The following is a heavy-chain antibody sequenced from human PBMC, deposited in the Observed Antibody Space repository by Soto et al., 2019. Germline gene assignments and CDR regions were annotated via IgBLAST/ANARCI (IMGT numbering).Heavy chain of an antibody. D-gene: IGHD3-22*01. CDR2: ISWNSGNI. Sequence: PGGSLRLSCAASGFTFDDYAMHWVRQAPGKGLEWVSGISWNSGNIGYVDSVKGRFSISRDNAKNSLYLQMNSLRAEDTALYYCAKADRYDSSGYVDYWGQGTLVTVSS. CDR3: AKADRYDSSGYVDY. CDR1: GFTFDDYA. V-gene: IGHV3-9*01. J-gene: IGHJ4*02.